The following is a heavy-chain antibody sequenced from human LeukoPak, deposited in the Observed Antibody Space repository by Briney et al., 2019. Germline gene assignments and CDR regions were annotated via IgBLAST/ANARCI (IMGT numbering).Heavy chain of an antibody. J-gene: IGHJ4*02. D-gene: IGHD3-3*01. CDR1: GFTFSSYW. CDR2: IKQDGSEK. V-gene: IGHV3-7*01. CDR3: ARVFAIFGVASDY. Sequence: GGSLRLSCAASGFTFSSYWMSWVRQAPGKGLEWVANIKQDGSEKYYVDSVKGRFTIFRDNAKNSLYLQMNSLRAEDTAVYYCARVFAIFGVASDYWGQGTLVTVSS.